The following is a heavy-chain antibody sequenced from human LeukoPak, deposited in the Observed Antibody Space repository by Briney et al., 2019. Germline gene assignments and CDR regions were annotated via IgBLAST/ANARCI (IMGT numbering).Heavy chain of an antibody. Sequence: SETLSLTCTVSGGSISSYYWSWIRQPPGKGLEWIGYISYSGSTNYNPSLKSRVTISVDTSKNQFSLKLSSVTAADTAVYYCARQDYYDSSGWARYFQHWGQGTLVTVSS. CDR1: GGSISSYY. J-gene: IGHJ1*01. D-gene: IGHD3-22*01. CDR2: ISYSGST. CDR3: ARQDYYDSSGWARYFQH. V-gene: IGHV4-59*08.